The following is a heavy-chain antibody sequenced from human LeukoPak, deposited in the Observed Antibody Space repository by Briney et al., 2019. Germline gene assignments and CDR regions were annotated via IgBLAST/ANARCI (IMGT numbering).Heavy chain of an antibody. V-gene: IGHV3-7*01. J-gene: IGHJ4*02. CDR1: GFTFSGYW. Sequence: GGSLRLSCAASGFTFSGYWMSWVRQAPGKGLEWVANIKQDGSEKYYVDSVKGRFTISRDNAKNSLYLQMNSLRAEDTAVYYCARDGLGYSYVGYWGQGTLVTVSS. CDR3: ARDGLGYSYVGY. D-gene: IGHD5-18*01. CDR2: IKQDGSEK.